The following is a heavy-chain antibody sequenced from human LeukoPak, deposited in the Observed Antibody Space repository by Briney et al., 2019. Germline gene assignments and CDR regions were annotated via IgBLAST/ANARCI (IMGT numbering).Heavy chain of an antibody. CDR1: GFTVSSNY. CDR3: ARGEYSGSLDY. CDR2: IYSGGST. V-gene: IGHV3-53*01. J-gene: IGHJ4*02. D-gene: IGHD1-26*01. Sequence: GGSLRLSCAASGFTVSSNYMNWVRQAPGKGLEWVSVIYSGGSTYYADSVKGRFTISRDNSKNTLYLQMNSLRAEDTAVYYCARGEYSGSLDYWGQGTLVTVSS.